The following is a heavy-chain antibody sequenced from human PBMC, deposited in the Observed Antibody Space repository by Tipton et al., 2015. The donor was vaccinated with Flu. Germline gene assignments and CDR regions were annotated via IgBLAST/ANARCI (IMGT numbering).Heavy chain of an antibody. Sequence: TLSLTCSVSGGSISNSDDCYWAWIRQPPGKGLDWIGSIYYSGTTYYNTSLRSRVTISVDTSTNQFSLKLSSVTAADTAVYYCARRVRSSRPFDYWGQGLLVTVSS. D-gene: IGHD6-6*01. CDR3: ARRVRSSRPFDY. CDR2: IYYSGTT. CDR1: GGSISNSDDCY. V-gene: IGHV4-39*01. J-gene: IGHJ4*02.